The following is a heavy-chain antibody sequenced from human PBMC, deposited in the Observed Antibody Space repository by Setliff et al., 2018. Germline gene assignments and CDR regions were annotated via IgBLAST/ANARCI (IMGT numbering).Heavy chain of an antibody. Sequence: KPSETLSLTCTVSGGSTSSYYWSWIRQPAGKGLEWIGRIYISGSTNYNPSLKSRVTISLDASKNQFSLKLSSVTAADTAVYYCARGIAAALGPFDYWGQGTLVTVSS. V-gene: IGHV4-4*07. J-gene: IGHJ4*02. CDR3: ARGIAAALGPFDY. CDR1: GGSTSSYY. D-gene: IGHD6-13*01. CDR2: IYISGST.